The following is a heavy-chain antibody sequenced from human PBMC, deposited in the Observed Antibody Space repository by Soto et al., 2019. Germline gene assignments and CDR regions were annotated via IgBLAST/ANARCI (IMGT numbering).Heavy chain of an antibody. CDR3: ARDSDYYDSSGYSPPRSQH. CDR2: INPSGGST. CDR1: GYTFTSYY. J-gene: IGHJ1*01. V-gene: IGHV1-46*01. Sequence: ASVKVSCKASGYTFTSYYMHWVRQAPGQGLEWMGIINPSGGSTSYAQKFQGRVTMTRDTSTSTVYMELSSLRSEDTAVYYCARDSDYYDSSGYSPPRSQHWGQGTLVTVSS. D-gene: IGHD3-22*01.